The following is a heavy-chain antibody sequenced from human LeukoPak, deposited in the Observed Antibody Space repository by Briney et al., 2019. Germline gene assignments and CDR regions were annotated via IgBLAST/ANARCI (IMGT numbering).Heavy chain of an antibody. CDR3: ARSAYSSSNFDY. V-gene: IGHV1-69*04. CDR1: GGTFSSYA. J-gene: IGHJ4*02. CDR2: IISILGIA. D-gene: IGHD6-6*01. Sequence: SVKVSCKASGGTFSSYAISWVRQAPGQGLEWMGRIISILGIANYAQKFQGRVTITADKSTSTAYMELSSLRSEDTAVYYCARSAYSSSNFDYWGQGALVTVSS.